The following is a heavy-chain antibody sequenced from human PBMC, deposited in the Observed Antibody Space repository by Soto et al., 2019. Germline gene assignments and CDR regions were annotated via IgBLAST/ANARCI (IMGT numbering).Heavy chain of an antibody. CDR1: GYTFTSYY. J-gene: IGHJ6*01. Sequence: ASVKVSCKASGYTFTSYYMHWVRQAPGQGLEWMGIINPSGGSTSYAQKFQGRVTMTRDTSTSTVYMELSSLRSEDTAVYYCARDWVYSSSWSLSRYGMDVWGQGTTVNVSS. CDR2: INPSGGST. D-gene: IGHD6-13*01. V-gene: IGHV1-46*01. CDR3: ARDWVYSSSWSLSRYGMDV.